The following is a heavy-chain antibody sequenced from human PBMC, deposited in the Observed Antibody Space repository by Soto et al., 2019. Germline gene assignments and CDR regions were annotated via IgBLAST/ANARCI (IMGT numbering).Heavy chain of an antibody. CDR2: IKSKTDGGTT. CDR3: TTDHYAGWFRTKAYYYYGMDV. Sequence: KPGGSLRLSCAASGFTFSNAWMSWVRQAPGKGLEWVGRIKSKTDGGTTDYAAPVKGRFTISRDDSKNTLYLQMNSLKTEDTAVYYCTTDHYAGWFRTKAYYYYGMDVWGQGTTVTVSS. CDR1: GFTFSNAW. J-gene: IGHJ6*02. D-gene: IGHD2-15*01. V-gene: IGHV3-15*01.